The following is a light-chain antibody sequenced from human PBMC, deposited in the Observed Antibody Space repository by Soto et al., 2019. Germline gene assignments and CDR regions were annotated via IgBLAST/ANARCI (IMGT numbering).Light chain of an antibody. V-gene: IGKV3-20*01. CDR2: GAS. J-gene: IGKJ2*01. Sequence: DSMLTQSPGTLSLSPGDRATLSCRASRSVSSRYITCYQQKPGQAPRLLIYGASIRATGIPDRFSGSGSGTDFTLTISRLEPEAFAVYYCQQFGDSPPAFTFGQGTKLEI. CDR3: QQFGDSPPAFT. CDR1: RSVSSRY.